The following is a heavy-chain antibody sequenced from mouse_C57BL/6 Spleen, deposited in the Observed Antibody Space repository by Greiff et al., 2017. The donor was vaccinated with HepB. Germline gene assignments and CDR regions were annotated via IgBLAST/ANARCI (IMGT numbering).Heavy chain of an antibody. CDR3: ARSPYYYGSSSYWYFDV. CDR1: GYAFSSSW. CDR2: IYPGDGDT. V-gene: IGHV1-82*01. D-gene: IGHD1-1*01. Sequence: VQLQQSGPELVKPGASVKISCKASGYAFSSSWMNWVKQRPGKGLEWIGRIYPGDGDTNYNGKFKGKATMTADKSSSTAYMQLSSLTSEDSAVYVCARSPYYYGSSSYWYFDVWGTGTTVTVSS. J-gene: IGHJ1*03.